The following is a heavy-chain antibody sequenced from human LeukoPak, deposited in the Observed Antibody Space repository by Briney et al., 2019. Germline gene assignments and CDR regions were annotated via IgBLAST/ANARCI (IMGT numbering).Heavy chain of an antibody. J-gene: IGHJ5*02. Sequence: GGSLRLSCAASGFTFSSYSMNWVRQAPGKGLEWVSSISSSSSYIYYADSVKGRFTISRDNAKNSLYLQMNSLRAEDTAVYNCARNPAPWEQQLGKFWFDPWGQGTLVTVSS. CDR2: ISSSSSYI. CDR1: GFTFSSYS. CDR3: ARNPAPWEQQLGKFWFDP. D-gene: IGHD6-13*01. V-gene: IGHV3-21*01.